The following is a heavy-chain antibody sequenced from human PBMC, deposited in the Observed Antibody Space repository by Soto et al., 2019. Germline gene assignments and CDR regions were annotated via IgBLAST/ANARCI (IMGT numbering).Heavy chain of an antibody. Sequence: GESLKVCWKGPGCSFTTDWIGWLRQMPGKGLEWMGIIYPGDSDTRYSPSFQGKVTISADKSISTAYLQWSSLKASDTAMYYCARRYYYDSSGYSEATFDPWGQGTLVTVSS. CDR3: ARRYYYDSSGYSEATFDP. D-gene: IGHD3-22*01. V-gene: IGHV5-51*01. CDR2: IYPGDSDT. J-gene: IGHJ5*02. CDR1: GCSFTTDW.